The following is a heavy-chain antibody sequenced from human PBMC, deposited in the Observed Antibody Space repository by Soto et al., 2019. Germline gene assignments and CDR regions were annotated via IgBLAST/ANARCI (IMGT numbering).Heavy chain of an antibody. J-gene: IGHJ4*02. CDR2: IYYSGTT. V-gene: IGHV4-39*01. D-gene: IGHD2-21*01. Sequence: PSETLSLTCTVSGGSIKVGGYYRGWIRQPPGKGLEWLATIYYSGTTYYNPSLKSRLTIPLDTSRNLSSLVLTSATAAGTPFSYCARLAYRDYSTWGQVTLVAVSS. CDR1: GGSIKVGGYY. CDR3: ARLAYRDYST.